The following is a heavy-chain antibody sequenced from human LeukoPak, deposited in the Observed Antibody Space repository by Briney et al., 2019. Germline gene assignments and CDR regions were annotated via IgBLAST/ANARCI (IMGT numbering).Heavy chain of an antibody. Sequence: GRSLRLSCAASGFTFSSDGMHWVRQAPGKGLEWVAVISYDGSNKYYADSVKGRFTTSRDNSTNALYLQMNSLRAADTAVYYCAKEEDYGDYPGWAFDIWGQGTMVTVSS. D-gene: IGHD4-17*01. CDR3: AKEEDYGDYPGWAFDI. J-gene: IGHJ3*02. CDR1: GFTFSSDG. V-gene: IGHV3-30*18. CDR2: ISYDGSNK.